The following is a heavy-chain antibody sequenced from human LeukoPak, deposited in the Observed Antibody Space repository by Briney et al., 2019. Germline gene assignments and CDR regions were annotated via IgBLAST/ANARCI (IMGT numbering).Heavy chain of an antibody. Sequence: GGSLRLSCVVSGFSVSNNFMNWVRQAPGKGLVWVSRINGDGSSTTYADSVKGRFTISRDNAKSTLYLQMNSLRAEDTGVYYCARDPDSYYGSGSPDYWGQGTLVTVSS. CDR3: ARDPDSYYGSGSPDY. D-gene: IGHD3-10*01. CDR1: GFSVSNNF. V-gene: IGHV3-74*01. CDR2: INGDGSST. J-gene: IGHJ4*02.